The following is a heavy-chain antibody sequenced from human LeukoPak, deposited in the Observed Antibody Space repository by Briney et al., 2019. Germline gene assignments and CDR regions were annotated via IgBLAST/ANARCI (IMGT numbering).Heavy chain of an antibody. Sequence: GASLRLSCAASGFTFSKYAMRWVRQAPGEGVERVSAILGSGGSTYYADSVKGRFTVSRDNSRSTLYLQMKSLRAEDTALYVCARWRVYDVVTGYYVPDYWGQGTRVTVSS. CDR2: ILGSGGST. CDR1: GFTFSKYA. D-gene: IGHD3-9*01. J-gene: IGHJ4*02. V-gene: IGHV3-23*01. CDR3: ARWRVYDVVTGYYVPDY.